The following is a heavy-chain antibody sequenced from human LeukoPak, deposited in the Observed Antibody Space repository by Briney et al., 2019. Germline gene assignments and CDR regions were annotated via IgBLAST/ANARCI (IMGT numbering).Heavy chain of an antibody. CDR1: GSSFTSYW. V-gene: IGHV5-51*01. J-gene: IGHJ4*02. Sequence: GASLQISCKGSGSSFTSYWIGWVRPLPGKGLEWMGIIYPGDSDTRYSPSFQGQVTISADKSISTAYLQWSSLKASDTAMYYCARKLSGLYPFDYWGQGTLVTVSS. CDR3: ARKLSGLYPFDY. CDR2: IYPGDSDT. D-gene: IGHD3-16*02.